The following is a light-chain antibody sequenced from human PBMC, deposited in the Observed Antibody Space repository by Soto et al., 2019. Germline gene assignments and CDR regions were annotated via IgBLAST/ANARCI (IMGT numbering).Light chain of an antibody. Sequence: DIQMTQSPSTLSASVGDGVTITCRASQNISVGLAWYQQRPGKAPKFLIYDASSLETGVPSRFSGSGSGTEFTLTIRSLQPDDFATYYCQQYDSSSPTFGQGTKRESK. V-gene: IGKV1-5*01. CDR2: DAS. CDR3: QQYDSSSPT. CDR1: QNISVG. J-gene: IGKJ2*01.